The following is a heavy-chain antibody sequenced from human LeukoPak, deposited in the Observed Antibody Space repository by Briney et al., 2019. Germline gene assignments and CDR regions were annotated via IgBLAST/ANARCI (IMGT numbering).Heavy chain of an antibody. CDR2: INHSGST. Sequence: SETLSLTCAVYGGSFSGYYWSWIRQPPGKGLEWIGEINHSGSTNYNPSLMSRVTISVDTSKSQFSLKLSSVTAADTAVYYCARGPNWFDPWGQGTLVTVSS. CDR3: ARGPNWFDP. J-gene: IGHJ5*02. CDR1: GGSFSGYY. V-gene: IGHV4-34*01.